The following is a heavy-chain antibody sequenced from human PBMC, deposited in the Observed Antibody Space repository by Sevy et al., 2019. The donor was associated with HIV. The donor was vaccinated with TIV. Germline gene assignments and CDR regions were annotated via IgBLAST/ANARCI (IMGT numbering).Heavy chain of an antibody. CDR2: ISWNSGSI. CDR1: GFTFDDYA. V-gene: IGHV3-9*01. Sequence: GGSLRLSCAASGFTFDDYAMHWVRQAPGKGLEWVSGISWNSGSIGYADSVKGRLTISRDNAKNSLYLQMNSLRAEDTALYYCAKDKTIFGVVIWGTFDYWGQGTLVTVSS. CDR3: AKDKTIFGVVIWGTFDY. J-gene: IGHJ4*02. D-gene: IGHD3-3*01.